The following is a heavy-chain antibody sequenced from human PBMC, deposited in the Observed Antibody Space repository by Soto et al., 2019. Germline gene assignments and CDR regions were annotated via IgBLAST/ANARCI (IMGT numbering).Heavy chain of an antibody. CDR2: ISCDGSNK. D-gene: IGHD3-22*01. CDR3: AKDSGYYYDSSGEYYFDY. Sequence: QVQLVESGGGVVQPGRSLRLSCAASGFTFSSYGMHWVRQAPGKGLEWVAVISCDGSNKYYADSVKGRFTISRDNSKNTLYLQMNSLRAEDTAVYYCAKDSGYYYDSSGEYYFDYWGQGTLVTVSS. J-gene: IGHJ4*02. V-gene: IGHV3-30*18. CDR1: GFTFSSYG.